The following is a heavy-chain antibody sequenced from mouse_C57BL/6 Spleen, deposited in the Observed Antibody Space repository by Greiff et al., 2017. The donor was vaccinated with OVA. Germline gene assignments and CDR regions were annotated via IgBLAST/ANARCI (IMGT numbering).Heavy chain of an antibody. D-gene: IGHD3-2*02. J-gene: IGHJ3*01. CDR3: ARDTSSGYVGFAY. V-gene: IGHV3-6*01. Sequence: EVKLVESGPGLVKPSQSLSLTCSVTGYSITSGYYWNWIRQFPGNKLEWMGYISYDGSNNYNPSLKNRISITRDTSKNQFFLKLNSVTTEDTATYYCARDTSSGYVGFAYWGQGTLVTVSA. CDR2: ISYDGSN. CDR1: GYSITSGYY.